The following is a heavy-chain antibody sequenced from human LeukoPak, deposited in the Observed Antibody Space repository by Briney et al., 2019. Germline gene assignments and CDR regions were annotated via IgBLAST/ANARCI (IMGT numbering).Heavy chain of an antibody. V-gene: IGHV3-23*01. CDR2: ISGSGGSA. J-gene: IGHJ2*01. D-gene: IGHD3-16*01. CDR3: ARLKLGAYFDL. Sequence: HPGGSLRLSCAASGFTFSSYAMSWVRQAPGKGLEWVSAISGSGGSAYYADSVKGRFTISRDNSKNTLYLQMNSLRAEDTAVYYCARLKLGAYFDLWGRGTLVTVSS. CDR1: GFTFSSYA.